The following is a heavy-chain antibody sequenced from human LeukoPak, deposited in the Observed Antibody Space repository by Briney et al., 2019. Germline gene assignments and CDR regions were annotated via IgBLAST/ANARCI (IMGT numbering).Heavy chain of an antibody. J-gene: IGHJ4*02. D-gene: IGHD3-3*01. Sequence: VASVKVSCKVSGSTLTELSMHWVRQAPGKGLEWMGGFDPEDGETIYAQKFQGRVTMTEDTSTDTAYMELSSLRSEDTAVYSGATATWRGDDFWSGYPPHNFDYWGQGTLVTVSS. CDR3: ATATWRGDDFWSGYPPHNFDY. CDR1: GSTLTELS. V-gene: IGHV1-24*01. CDR2: FDPEDGET.